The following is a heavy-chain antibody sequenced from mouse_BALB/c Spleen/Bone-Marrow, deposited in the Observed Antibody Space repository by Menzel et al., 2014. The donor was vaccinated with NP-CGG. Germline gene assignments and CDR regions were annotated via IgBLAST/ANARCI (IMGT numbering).Heavy chain of an antibody. CDR3: VRLEAY. CDR2: IRSKSNNYAT. J-gene: IGHJ3*01. Sequence: EVQRVESGGGLVQPKGSLKLSCAASGFTFDTYAMNWVRQAPGKDLEWVARIRSKSNNYATYYADSVKDRFTISRDDSQSMLYLQMNNLKTEDTAMYYCVRLEAYWGQGTLVTVSA. V-gene: IGHV10-1*02. CDR1: GFTFDTYA.